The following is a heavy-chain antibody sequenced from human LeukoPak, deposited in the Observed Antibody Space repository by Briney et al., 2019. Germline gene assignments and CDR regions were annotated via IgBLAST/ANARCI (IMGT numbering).Heavy chain of an antibody. V-gene: IGHV4-39*07. D-gene: IGHD6-19*01. CDR2: IYYSGST. CDR1: GGSISSSSYY. Sequence: SETLSLTCTVSGGSISSSSYYWGWIRQPPGKGLEWIGSIYYSGSTYYNPSLKSRVTISVDTSKNQFSLKLSSVTAADTAVYYCARDGWQWLGRHDPWGQGTLVTVSS. J-gene: IGHJ5*02. CDR3: ARDGWQWLGRHDP.